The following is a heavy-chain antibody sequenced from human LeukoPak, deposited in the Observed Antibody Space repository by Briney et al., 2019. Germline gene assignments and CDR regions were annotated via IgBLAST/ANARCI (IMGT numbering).Heavy chain of an antibody. D-gene: IGHD2-15*01. CDR1: GYTFTSYY. CDR3: ARDWLLLSSGAPATYNWFDP. Sequence: ASVKVSCKASGYTFTSYYMHWVRQAPGQGLEWMGWINPNSGGTNYAQKFQGRVTMTRDTSISAAYMELSRLRSDDTAVYYCARDWLLLSSGAPATYNWFDPWGQGTLVTVSS. V-gene: IGHV1-2*02. J-gene: IGHJ5*02. CDR2: INPNSGGT.